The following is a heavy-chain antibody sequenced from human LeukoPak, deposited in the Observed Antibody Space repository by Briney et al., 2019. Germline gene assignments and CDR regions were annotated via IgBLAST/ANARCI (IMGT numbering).Heavy chain of an antibody. Sequence: GSLRLSCAAPGFTFSSYAMSWVRQSPGKGLGWVSAISGSGGSTYYPDSVKGRFTISRDNSKNTLYLQMNSLRAEDTAVYYCAKDPDIVVVPAARIFDYWGQGTLVTVSS. J-gene: IGHJ4*02. CDR1: GFTFSSYA. D-gene: IGHD2-2*01. CDR3: AKDPDIVVVPAARIFDY. CDR2: ISGSGGST. V-gene: IGHV3-23*01.